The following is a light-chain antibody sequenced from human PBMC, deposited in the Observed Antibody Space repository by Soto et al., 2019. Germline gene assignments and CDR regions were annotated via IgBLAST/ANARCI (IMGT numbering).Light chain of an antibody. CDR3: QQYDSYSWT. CDR1: QSISSW. V-gene: IGKV1-5*01. Sequence: DIQLTQSPSTLSASVGDTVTVTCRASQSISSWLAWYQQKPGKAPKLLIYDASILESGVPSRFSGSGSGTEFTLTISSLQTDDFASYYCQQYDSYSWTFGQGTKVDIK. CDR2: DAS. J-gene: IGKJ1*01.